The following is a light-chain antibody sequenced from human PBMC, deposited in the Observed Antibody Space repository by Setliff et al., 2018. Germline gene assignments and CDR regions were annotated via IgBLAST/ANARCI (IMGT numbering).Light chain of an antibody. CDR1: TSDVGVYNS. V-gene: IGLV2-14*01. Sequence: QSALTQPASVSGSPGQSITISCTGATSDVGVYNSVSWYQQHPGKAPKLMIYEVSNRPSGVSNRFSGSKSGNTASLTISGLQAEDEADYYCSSYASSSIPYVFGSGTKSPS. CDR3: SSYASSSIPYV. CDR2: EVS. J-gene: IGLJ1*01.